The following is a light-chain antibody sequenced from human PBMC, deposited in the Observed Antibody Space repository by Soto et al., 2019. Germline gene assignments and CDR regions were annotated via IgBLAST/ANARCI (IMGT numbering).Light chain of an antibody. J-gene: IGLJ2*01. CDR2: DND. V-gene: IGLV1-51*01. CDR1: SSNIGNNY. CDR3: GTWDSSLSAV. Sequence: QSVLTQPPSASAAPGQKVTISCSGSSSNIGNNYVSWYQQLPGTAPKLLIYDNDVRPSGIPDRFSGSKSGTSATLDITGLQTGDEADYYCGTWDSSLSAVFGGGTKLTVL.